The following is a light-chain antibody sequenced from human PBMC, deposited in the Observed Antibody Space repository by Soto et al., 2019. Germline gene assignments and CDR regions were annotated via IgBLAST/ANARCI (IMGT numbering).Light chain of an antibody. CDR2: STN. CDR1: SSNIGSNN. V-gene: IGLV1-44*01. J-gene: IGLJ2*01. Sequence: QSVLTQTPSASGTPGQRVNISCSGSSSNIGSNNVNWYQQLPGTAPKLLIYSTNQRTSGVPDRFSGSKSGTSASLAISGPQSEDEADYYCEAWDDSLNGVVFGGGTKLTVL. CDR3: EAWDDSLNGVV.